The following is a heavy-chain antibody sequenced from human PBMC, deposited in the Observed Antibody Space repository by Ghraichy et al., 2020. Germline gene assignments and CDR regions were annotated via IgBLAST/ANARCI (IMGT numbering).Heavy chain of an antibody. Sequence: SETLSLTCAVYGGSFSGYYWSWIRQPPGKGLEWIGEINHSGSTNYNPSLKSRVTISVDTSKNQFSLKLSSVTAADTAVYYCARGIFTMVRGVKGSFDYWGQGTLVTVSS. J-gene: IGHJ4*02. CDR3: ARGIFTMVRGVKGSFDY. CDR1: GGSFSGYY. D-gene: IGHD3-10*01. CDR2: INHSGST. V-gene: IGHV4-34*01.